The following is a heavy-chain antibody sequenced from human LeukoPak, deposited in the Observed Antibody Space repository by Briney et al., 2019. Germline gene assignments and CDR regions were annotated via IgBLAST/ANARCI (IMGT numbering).Heavy chain of an antibody. J-gene: IGHJ6*02. CDR1: GFTFDDYG. V-gene: IGHV3-20*04. Sequence: GRSLRLSCAASGFTFDDYGMSWVRHAPGKGLEWVSGLNWNGGSTGYADSVKGRFTISRDNSKNTLFLQMNRLRAADTAVYYCAKPDGNVVAVPMDVWGQGTTVTVSS. CDR2: LNWNGGST. CDR3: AKPDGNVVAVPMDV. D-gene: IGHD2-21*01.